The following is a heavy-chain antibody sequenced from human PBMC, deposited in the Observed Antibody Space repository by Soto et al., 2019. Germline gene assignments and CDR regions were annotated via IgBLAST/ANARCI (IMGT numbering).Heavy chain of an antibody. V-gene: IGHV1-69*13. CDR1: GGTFSSYA. CDR3: ARDLTVTNWFDP. J-gene: IGHJ5*02. Sequence: ASVXVSCKASGGTFSSYAISWVRQAPGQGLEWMGGIIPIFGTANYAQKFQGRVTITADESTSTAYMELSSLRSEDTAVYYCARDLTVTNWFDPWGQGTLVTVSS. D-gene: IGHD4-17*01. CDR2: IIPIFGTA.